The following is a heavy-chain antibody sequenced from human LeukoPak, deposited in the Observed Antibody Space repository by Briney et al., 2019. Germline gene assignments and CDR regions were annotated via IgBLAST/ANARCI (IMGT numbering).Heavy chain of an antibody. V-gene: IGHV3-33*01. CDR1: GFTFSSYG. CDR3: ARAPCGGDCYSENYFDY. J-gene: IGHJ4*02. CDR2: IWYDGSNK. Sequence: GGSLRLSCAASGFTFSSYGMHWVRQAPGKGLEWVAVIWYDGSNKYYADSVKGRFTISRDNSKNTLYLQMNSLRAEDTAVYYCARAPCGGDCYSENYFDYWGQGTLVTVSS. D-gene: IGHD2-21*02.